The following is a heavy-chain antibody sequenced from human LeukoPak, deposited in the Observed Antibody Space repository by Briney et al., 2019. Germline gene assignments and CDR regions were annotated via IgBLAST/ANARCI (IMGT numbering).Heavy chain of an antibody. CDR1: GGSISSGSYY. CDR2: IYTSGST. J-gene: IGHJ4*02. Sequence: SQTLSLTCTVSGGSISSGSYYWSWIRQPAGKGLEWIGRIYTSGSTNYNPSLKSRVTISVDTSKNQFSLKLSSVTAADTAVYYFARGDSSGYYPYFDDGGQRTLVTVSS. D-gene: IGHD3-22*01. CDR3: ARGDSSGYYPYFDD. V-gene: IGHV4-61*02.